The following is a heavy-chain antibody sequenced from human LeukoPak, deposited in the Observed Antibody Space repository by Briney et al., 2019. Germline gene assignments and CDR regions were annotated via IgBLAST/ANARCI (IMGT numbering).Heavy chain of an antibody. CDR1: GFTFSSYS. CDR3: ARDPPAVATNTYG. Sequence: PGGSLRLSCAASGFTFSSYSMNWVRQAPGKGLEWVSLIYSGGTTHYADSVKGRFTISRDNSKNTLYLQMNNLRVDDTAVYYCARDPPAVATNTYGWGQGTLVTVSA. CDR2: IYSGGTT. J-gene: IGHJ4*02. V-gene: IGHV3-66*01. D-gene: IGHD6-13*01.